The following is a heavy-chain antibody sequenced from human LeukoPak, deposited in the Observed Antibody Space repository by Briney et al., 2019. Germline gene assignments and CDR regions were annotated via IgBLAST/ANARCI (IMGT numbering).Heavy chain of an antibody. CDR3: ARADRSGTYNFDY. CDR1: GFTFSNAW. V-gene: IGHV3-48*02. Sequence: GESLKISCAASGFTFSNAWMSWVRQAPGKGLEWVSYISGTSRTIYYADSVKGRFTISRDNAKNSLSLQMNSLRDEDTAVYYCARADRSGTYNFDYWGQGTLVTVSS. J-gene: IGHJ4*02. CDR2: ISGTSRTI. D-gene: IGHD1-26*01.